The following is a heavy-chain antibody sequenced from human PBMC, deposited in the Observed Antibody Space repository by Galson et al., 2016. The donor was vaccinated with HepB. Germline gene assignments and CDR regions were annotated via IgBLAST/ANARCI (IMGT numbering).Heavy chain of an antibody. CDR2: IYFSGTT. J-gene: IGHJ4*01. CDR1: GGSISGGTYY. Sequence: TLSLTCTVSGGSISGGTYYWGWIRQPPGKGLEWIGSIYFSGTTYCNTSLKSRVTISVDSSKNQFSLKLSSVTAADTAVYYCARTYLPAWGQGTLVTVSS. D-gene: IGHD1-14*01. CDR3: ARTYLPA. V-gene: IGHV4-39*01.